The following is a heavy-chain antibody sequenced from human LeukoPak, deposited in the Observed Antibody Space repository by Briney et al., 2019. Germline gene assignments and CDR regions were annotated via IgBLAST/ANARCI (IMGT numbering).Heavy chain of an antibody. CDR3: ARGVSFGLGLKLDQPLH. Sequence: ASVKVSCKASGYTFTSYYMHWVRQAPGQGLEWMGIINPSGGSTSYAQKFQGRVTMTRDTSTSTVYMELSSLRSEDTAVYYCARGVSFGLGLKLDQPLHWGQGTLVTVSS. CDR2: INPSGGST. CDR1: GYTFTSYY. V-gene: IGHV1-46*01. J-gene: IGHJ4*02. D-gene: IGHD2-2*01.